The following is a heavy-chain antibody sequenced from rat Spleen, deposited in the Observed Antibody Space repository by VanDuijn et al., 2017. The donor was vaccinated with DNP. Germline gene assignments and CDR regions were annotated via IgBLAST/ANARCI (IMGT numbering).Heavy chain of an antibody. CDR2: IIYDGTST. CDR1: GFTFSDYN. D-gene: IGHD1-2*01. CDR3: ARHHYYSSYIYYAMDA. V-gene: IGHV5-7*01. J-gene: IGHJ4*01. Sequence: EVQLVESGGGLVQPGRSLKLSCAASGFTFSDYNMAWVRQAPKKGREWVATIIYDGTSTYYRDSVKCRFTISRDNAKSTLYLQINSLRSEDTATYYCARHHYYSSYIYYAMDAWGQGTSVTVSS.